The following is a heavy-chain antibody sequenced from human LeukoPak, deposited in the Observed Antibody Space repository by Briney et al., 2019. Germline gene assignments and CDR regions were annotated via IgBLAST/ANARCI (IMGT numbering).Heavy chain of an antibody. V-gene: IGHV1-69*06. CDR3: ARQWFGELMGYYYMDV. CDR1: GGAFSSYA. J-gene: IGHJ6*03. Sequence: SVKVSCKASGGAFSSYAISWVRQAPGQGLEWMGGIIPIFGTANYAQKFQGRVTITADKSTSTAYMELSSLRSEDTAVYYCARQWFGELMGYYYMDVWGKGTTVTVSS. CDR2: IIPIFGTA. D-gene: IGHD3-10*01.